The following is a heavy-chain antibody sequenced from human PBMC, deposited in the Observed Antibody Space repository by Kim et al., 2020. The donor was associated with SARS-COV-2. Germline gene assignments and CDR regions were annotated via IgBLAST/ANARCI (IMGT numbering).Heavy chain of an antibody. V-gene: IGHV1-18*01. D-gene: IGHD3-10*01. CDR1: GYTFTSYG. CDR3: ARAIMVQGVITAYYFDY. Sequence: ASVKVSCKASGYTFTSYGISWVRQAPGQGLEWMGWISAYNGNTNYAQKLQGRVTMTTDTSTSTAYMELRSLRSDDTAVYYCARAIMVQGVITAYYFDYWGQGNLVTVSS. J-gene: IGHJ4*02. CDR2: ISAYNGNT.